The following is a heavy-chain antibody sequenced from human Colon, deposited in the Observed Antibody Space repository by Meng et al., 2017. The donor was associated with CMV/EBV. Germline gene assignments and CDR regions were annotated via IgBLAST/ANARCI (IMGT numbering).Heavy chain of an antibody. Sequence: AASGFTVSNTWMNWVRQAPGKGLEWVGRVKANAEGGTIDYAELVEGRFTISRDDSRTTLFLHMNSLKTEDTAVYYCATGTGKTDFDYWGQGTLVTVSS. D-gene: IGHD3-10*01. CDR3: ATGTGKTDFDY. CDR2: VKANAEGGTI. V-gene: IGHV3-15*01. CDR1: GFTVSNTW. J-gene: IGHJ4*02.